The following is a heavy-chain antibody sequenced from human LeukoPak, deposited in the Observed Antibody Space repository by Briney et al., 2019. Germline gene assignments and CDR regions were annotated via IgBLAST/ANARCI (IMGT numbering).Heavy chain of an antibody. CDR3: ARDRGYSTFDI. CDR1: GFTFSTYW. CDR2: MDQDGTEK. V-gene: IGHV3-7*05. D-gene: IGHD2-15*01. Sequence: GGSLRLSCAASGFTFSTYWMSWVRQAPGKGLEWVANMDQDGTEKNYVNSVKGRFTISRDNAKNLLYVQMNSLRAEDTAVYYCARDRGYSTFDIWGQGTMVTVSS. J-gene: IGHJ3*02.